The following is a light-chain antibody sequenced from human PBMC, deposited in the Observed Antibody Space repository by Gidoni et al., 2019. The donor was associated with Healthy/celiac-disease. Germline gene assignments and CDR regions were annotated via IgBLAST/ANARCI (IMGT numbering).Light chain of an antibody. Sequence: EIVMTPSPATLSVSPGESATLSCRASQSVSSNLAWYQQKPGQAPRLLIYGASTRATGIPARFSGSGSGTEFTLTISSLQSEDFAVYYCQQYNNWLFFTFGPGTKVDIK. CDR3: QQYNNWLFFT. V-gene: IGKV3D-15*01. CDR1: QSVSSN. J-gene: IGKJ3*01. CDR2: GAS.